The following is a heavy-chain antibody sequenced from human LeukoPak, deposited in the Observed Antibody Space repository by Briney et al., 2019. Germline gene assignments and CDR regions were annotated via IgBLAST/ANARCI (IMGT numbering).Heavy chain of an antibody. CDR1: GFTFSSYW. CDR2: INSDGSST. CDR3: ATRYSSGWSAHY. Sequence: GGSLRLSCAASGFTFSSYWMHWVRHAPGKGLVWVSRINSDGSSTSYADSVKGRFTISRDNAKNTLYLQMNSLRAEDTAVYYCATRYSSGWSAHYWGQGTLVTVSS. D-gene: IGHD6-19*01. J-gene: IGHJ4*02. V-gene: IGHV3-74*01.